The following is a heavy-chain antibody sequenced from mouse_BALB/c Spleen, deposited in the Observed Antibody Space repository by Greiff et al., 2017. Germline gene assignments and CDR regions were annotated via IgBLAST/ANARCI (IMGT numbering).Heavy chain of an antibody. D-gene: IGHD2-10*02. J-gene: IGHJ4*01. CDR2: IYPGNGDT. CDR3: ARGKYDYDAMDY. CDR1: GYTFTSYN. V-gene: IGHV1-12*01. Sequence: QVQLQQPGAELVKPGASVKMSCKASGYTFTSYNMHWVKQTPGQGLEWIGAIYPGNGDTSYNQKFKGKATLTADKSSSTAYMQLSSLTSEDSAVYYCARGKYDYDAMDYWGQGTSVTVSS.